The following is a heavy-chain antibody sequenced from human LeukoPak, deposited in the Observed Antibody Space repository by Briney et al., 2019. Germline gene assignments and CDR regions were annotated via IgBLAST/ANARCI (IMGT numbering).Heavy chain of an antibody. CDR3: ARYCSSTSCPIDY. CDR2: INPNSGGT. D-gene: IGHD2-2*01. V-gene: IGHV1-2*02. J-gene: IGHJ4*02. Sequence: ASVKVSCKASGYTLTGYYMHWVRQAPGQGLEWMGWINPNSGGTNYAQKFQGRVTMTRDTSISTAYMELSRLRSDDTAVYYCARYCSSTSCPIDYWGQGTLVTVSS. CDR1: GYTLTGYY.